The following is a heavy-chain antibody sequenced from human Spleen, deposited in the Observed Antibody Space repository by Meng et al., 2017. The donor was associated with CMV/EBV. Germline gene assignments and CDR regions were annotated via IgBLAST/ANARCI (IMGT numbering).Heavy chain of an antibody. V-gene: IGHV4-31*03. CDR3: ARGGGYSGYDAPFDF. J-gene: IGHJ4*02. CDR1: GGSISSGGYY. D-gene: IGHD5-12*01. Sequence: SETLSLTCTVSGGSISSGGYYWSWIRQHPGKGLEWIGYIFYSGSTSYNPSLKSRLIISVDTSKNQFSLNLTSVTAADTAVYYCARGGGYSGYDAPFDFWGQGALVTVSS. CDR2: IFYSGST.